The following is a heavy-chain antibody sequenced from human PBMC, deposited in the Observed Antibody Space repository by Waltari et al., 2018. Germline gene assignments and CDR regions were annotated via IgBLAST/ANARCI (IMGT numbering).Heavy chain of an antibody. D-gene: IGHD1-26*01. Sequence: QLQLQESGPGLVKPSETLSLTCTVSGGSISSSSYYWGWIRQPPGKGLEWIGSIYYSGTPDYNPSLKSRVTISVDTSKNQFSLKLSSVTAADTAVYYCARDPGARVGAKDHFDYWGQGTLVTVSS. CDR3: ARDPGARVGAKDHFDY. CDR1: GGSISSSSYY. J-gene: IGHJ4*02. V-gene: IGHV4-39*07. CDR2: IYYSGTP.